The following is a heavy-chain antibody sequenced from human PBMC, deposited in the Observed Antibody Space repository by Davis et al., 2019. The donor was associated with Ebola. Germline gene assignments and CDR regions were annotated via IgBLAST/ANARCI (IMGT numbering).Heavy chain of an antibody. Sequence: ASVKVSCKASGYTFTGYYMHWVRQAPGQGLEWMGWINPNSGGTNYAQKFQGWVTMTRDTSISTAYMELSRLRSDDTAVYYCARVSYGDYGGYYFDYWGQGTLVTVSS. CDR2: INPNSGGT. CDR3: ARVSYGDYGGYYFDY. J-gene: IGHJ4*02. V-gene: IGHV1-2*04. CDR1: GYTFTGYY. D-gene: IGHD4-17*01.